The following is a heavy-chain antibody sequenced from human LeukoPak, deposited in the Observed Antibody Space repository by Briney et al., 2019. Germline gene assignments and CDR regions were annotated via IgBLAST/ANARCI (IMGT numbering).Heavy chain of an antibody. V-gene: IGHV6-1*01. CDR2: TFYRSKWYN. J-gene: IGHJ4*02. Sequence: SQTLSLTCAISGDSVSSNSGAWNWLRQSPSRGLEWLGRTFYRSKWYNEYAESVKSRITINPDTSKNQFSLQLNSVTAADTAVYYCARDTASPDKTPLWFGAALYYFDYWGQGTLVTVSS. D-gene: IGHD3-10*01. CDR3: ARDTASPDKTPLWFGAALYYFDY. CDR1: GDSVSSNSGA.